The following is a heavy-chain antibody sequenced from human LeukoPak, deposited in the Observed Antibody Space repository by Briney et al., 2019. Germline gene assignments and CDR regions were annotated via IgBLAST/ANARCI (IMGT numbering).Heavy chain of an antibody. D-gene: IGHD2-2*02. V-gene: IGHV1-18*01. CDR1: GYTFTSYG. CDR3: AREFNPYCSSTSCYIPNYYMDV. J-gene: IGHJ6*03. Sequence: GASVKVSCKASGYTFTSYGISWVRQAPGQGLEWMGWISAYNGNTNYAQKLQGRVTMTTDTSTSTAYMELRSLRSDDTAVYYCAREFNPYCSSTSCYIPNYYMDVWGKGTTVTVSS. CDR2: ISAYNGNT.